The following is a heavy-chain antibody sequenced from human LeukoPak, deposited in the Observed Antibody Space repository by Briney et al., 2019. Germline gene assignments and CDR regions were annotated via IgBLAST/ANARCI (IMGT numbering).Heavy chain of an antibody. CDR3: ARISGRGYPDYYYYMDV. Sequence: SGGSLRLSCAASGFTFSSYSMNWVRQAPGKGLEWVSSISSSSSYIYYADSVKGRFTISRDNAKNSLYLQMNSLRAEDTAVYYCARISGRGYPDYYYYMDVWGKGTTVTVSS. V-gene: IGHV3-21*01. J-gene: IGHJ6*03. D-gene: IGHD3-10*01. CDR2: ISSSSSYI. CDR1: GFTFSSYS.